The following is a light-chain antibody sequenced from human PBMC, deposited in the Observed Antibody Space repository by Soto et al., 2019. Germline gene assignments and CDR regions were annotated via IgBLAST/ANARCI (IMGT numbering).Light chain of an antibody. CDR3: SSYTSSSTLV. V-gene: IGLV2-14*01. Sequence: QSALTQPPSASGSPGQSVTISCTGTSSDIGGYNSVSWYQQHPGKAPRLMIYEVSNRPSGVSNRFSGSKSGNTASLPISGLQAEDEAEYYCSSYTSSSTLVFGGGTKLTVL. CDR1: SSDIGGYNS. CDR2: EVS. J-gene: IGLJ2*01.